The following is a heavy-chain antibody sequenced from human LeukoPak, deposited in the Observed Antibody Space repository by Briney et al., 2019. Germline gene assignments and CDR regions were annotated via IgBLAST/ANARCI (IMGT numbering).Heavy chain of an antibody. J-gene: IGHJ1*01. V-gene: IGHV3-30*18. CDR1: GFTFSSYG. Sequence: GGFLRLSCAASGFTFSSYGMHWVRQAPGKGLEWVAVMSYDGSNKYYADSVKGRFTISRDNSKNTLYLQMNSLRAEDTAVYYCAKNFYFQHWGQGTLVTVSS. D-gene: IGHD2/OR15-2a*01. CDR3: AKNFYFQH. CDR2: MSYDGSNK.